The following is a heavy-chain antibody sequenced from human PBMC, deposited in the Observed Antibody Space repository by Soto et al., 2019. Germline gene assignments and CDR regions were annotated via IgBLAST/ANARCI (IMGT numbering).Heavy chain of an antibody. CDR1: GGSISSYY. J-gene: IGHJ4*02. V-gene: IGHV4-4*07. CDR2: IYTSGST. Sequence: SETLSLTCTGSGGSISSYYWSWIRHPAGKGLEWIGRIYTSGSTNYNPSLKSRVTMSVDTSKNQFSLKLSSVTAADTAVYYCARVGSSGWYDFDYWGQGTLVTVSS. D-gene: IGHD6-19*01. CDR3: ARVGSSGWYDFDY.